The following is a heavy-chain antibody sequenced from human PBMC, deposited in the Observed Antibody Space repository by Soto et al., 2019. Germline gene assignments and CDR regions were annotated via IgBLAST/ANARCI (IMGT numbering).Heavy chain of an antibody. J-gene: IGHJ4*02. CDR2: VYFSGTT. Sequence: SETLSLPCTVSCVSITTTSYYWGWIRQPPGKGLEWIGSVYFSGTTYYNPSLKSRVTISVDTSKKHFSLRLSSVTAADTAIYYCSGHGWYRGKGTLVTVSS. V-gene: IGHV4-39*01. CDR3: SGHGWY. CDR1: CVSITTTSYY. D-gene: IGHD6-19*01.